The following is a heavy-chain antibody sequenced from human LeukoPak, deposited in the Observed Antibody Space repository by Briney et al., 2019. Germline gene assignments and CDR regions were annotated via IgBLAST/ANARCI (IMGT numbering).Heavy chain of an antibody. CDR3: AKGSHLLDY. Sequence: PGGSLRLSCAASGLTFSSYAMSWVRQAPGKGPEWVSGISGSGGSTYYAESVKGRFTISRDNSKNTLYVQMNSLRAEDTAVCYCAKGSHLLDYWGQGTLVTDST. CDR1: GLTFSSYA. J-gene: IGHJ4*02. V-gene: IGHV3-23*01. CDR2: ISGSGGST.